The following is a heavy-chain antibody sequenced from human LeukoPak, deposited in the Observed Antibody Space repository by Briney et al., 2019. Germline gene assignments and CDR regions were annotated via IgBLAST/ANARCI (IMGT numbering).Heavy chain of an antibody. Sequence: SETLSLTCTVSGYSISSGYYWGWIRQPPGKGLEWIGSIYHSGSTYYNPSLKSRVTISVDTSKNQFSLKLSSVTAADTAVYYCIDFFQDVLGKGTTVNGSS. V-gene: IGHV4-38-2*02. J-gene: IGHJ6*04. CDR3: IDFFQDV. CDR1: GYSISSGYY. D-gene: IGHD3-9*01. CDR2: IYHSGST.